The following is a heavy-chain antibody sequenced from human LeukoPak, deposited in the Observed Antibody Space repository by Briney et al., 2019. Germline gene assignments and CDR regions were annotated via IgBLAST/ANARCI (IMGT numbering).Heavy chain of an antibody. CDR2: IYYRGNT. J-gene: IGHJ6*02. V-gene: IGHV4-39*01. CDR1: GDSISNSDFC. D-gene: IGHD2-15*01. CDR3: ARQGSAAYCSGGSCVPYGMDV. Sequence: SETLSLTCSVSGDSISNSDFCWVWVRQPPGTGLEWIGSIYYRGNTYYNPSLKSRVTISVDTSKKQFSLNLSSVTAADTAIYYCARQGSAAYCSGGSCVPYGMDVWGQGTTVTVSS.